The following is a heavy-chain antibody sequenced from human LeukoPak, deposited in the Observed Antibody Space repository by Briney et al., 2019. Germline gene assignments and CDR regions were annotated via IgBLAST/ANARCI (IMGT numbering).Heavy chain of an antibody. CDR2: ISTSSSYI. CDR1: GFTFSSYS. D-gene: IGHD4-17*01. V-gene: IGHV3-21*04. Sequence: GGSLRLSCAASGFTFSSYSMNWVRQAPGKGLEWVSSISTSSSYIYYADSVKGRFTISRDNSKNTLYLQMNSLRAEDTAVYYCATQDYGDYELDYWGQGTLVTVSS. CDR3: ATQDYGDYELDY. J-gene: IGHJ4*02.